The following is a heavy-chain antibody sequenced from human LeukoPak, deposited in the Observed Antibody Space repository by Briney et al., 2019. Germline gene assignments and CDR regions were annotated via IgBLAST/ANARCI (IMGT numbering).Heavy chain of an antibody. CDR1: GFTFSSYA. Sequence: GGSLRLSCAASGFTFSSYAMSWVRQAPGKGLEWVSAISGSGGSTYYADSVKGRFTISRDNAKNSLYLQMNSLRAEDTAVYYCVRPWSSWGSGGFDPWGQGTLVTVSS. CDR2: ISGSGGST. V-gene: IGHV3-23*01. D-gene: IGHD3-10*01. J-gene: IGHJ5*02. CDR3: VRPWSSWGSGGFDP.